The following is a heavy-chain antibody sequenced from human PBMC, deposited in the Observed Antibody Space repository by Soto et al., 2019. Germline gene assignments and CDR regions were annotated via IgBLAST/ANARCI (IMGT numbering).Heavy chain of an antibody. D-gene: IGHD2-2*01. Sequence: GGSLRLSCAASGFTFSSYAMSWVRQAPGKGLEWVSAISGSGGSTYYADSVKGRFTISRDNSKNTLYLQMNSLRAEDTAVYYCAKDPETEIVVVPADVDYWGQGTLVTVSS. CDR2: ISGSGGST. CDR1: GFTFSSYA. V-gene: IGHV3-23*01. CDR3: AKDPETEIVVVPADVDY. J-gene: IGHJ4*02.